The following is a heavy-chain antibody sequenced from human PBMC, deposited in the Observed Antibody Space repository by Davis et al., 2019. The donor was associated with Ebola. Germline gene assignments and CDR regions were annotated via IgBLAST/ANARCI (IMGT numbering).Heavy chain of an antibody. CDR1: GFTFSDYT. CDR3: ARDIVDAAICGMDV. Sequence: PGGSLRLSCAASGFTFSDYTMNWVRQAPGKGLEWVSSISDWSAYMSYADSVRGRFTISRDNAKNSLYLQMNSLRAEDTAVYYCARDIVDAAICGMDVWGQGTTVSVSS. V-gene: IGHV3-21*01. CDR2: ISDWSAYM. J-gene: IGHJ6*02. D-gene: IGHD5-18*01.